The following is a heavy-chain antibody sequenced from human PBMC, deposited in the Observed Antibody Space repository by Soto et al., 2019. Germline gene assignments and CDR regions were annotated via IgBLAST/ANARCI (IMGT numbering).Heavy chain of an antibody. Sequence: QVQLVQSGVEVKKPGASVRVSCKASGYTFTNYGITWVRQAPGQGLEWLGWISGYNDNTNYAQKFQGRVTMTTDTSTSTAYMDLTSLRYDDTAVYYWARGGRFAVADTDYWGQGTLLTVSS. CDR1: GYTFTNYG. D-gene: IGHD3-3*01. V-gene: IGHV1-18*01. CDR3: ARGGRFAVADTDY. CDR2: ISGYNDNT. J-gene: IGHJ4*02.